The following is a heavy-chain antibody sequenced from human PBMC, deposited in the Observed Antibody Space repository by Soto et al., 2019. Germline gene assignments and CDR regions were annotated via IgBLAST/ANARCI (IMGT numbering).Heavy chain of an antibody. V-gene: IGHV4-31*03. CDR2: IYYSGST. D-gene: IGHD3-22*01. CDR1: GGSISSGGYY. Sequence: SETLALTCTFSGGSISSGGYYWSWIRQHPGKGLEWIGYIYYSGSTYYNPSLKSRVTISVDTSKNQFSLKLSSVTAADTAVYYCARLRLRTGYSYYYGMDVWGQGTTVTVSS. CDR3: ARLRLRTGYSYYYGMDV. J-gene: IGHJ6*01.